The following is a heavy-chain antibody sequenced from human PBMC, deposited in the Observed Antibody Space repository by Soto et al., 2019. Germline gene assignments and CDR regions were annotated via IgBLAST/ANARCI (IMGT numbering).Heavy chain of an antibody. CDR2: IYPGDSDT. D-gene: IGHD5-12*01. V-gene: IGHV5-51*01. J-gene: IGHJ4*02. CDR3: ATDAGGSDEMFGH. Sequence: GESLKISCKGSGYSFTSYWIGWVRQMPGKGLEWMGIIYPGDSDTRYSPSFQGRFTISRDNSKNTLYLQMNSLSAEDTAIYFCATDAGGSDEMFGHWGQGTQVTVSS. CDR1: GYSFTSYW.